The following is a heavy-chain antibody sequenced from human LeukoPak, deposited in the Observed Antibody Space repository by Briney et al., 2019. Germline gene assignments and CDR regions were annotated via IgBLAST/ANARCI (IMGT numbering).Heavy chain of an antibody. J-gene: IGHJ6*03. V-gene: IGHV4-61*08. Sequence: PSETLSLTCTVSGVSINSDAYFWSWIRQPPGKGLEWIGYIYHSGNTNYNPSLKSRVTISVDTSKNQFSLKLSSVTAADTAVYYCARGSGGQADYYMDVWGKGTTVTVSS. CDR3: ARGSGGQADYYMDV. CDR2: IYHSGNT. D-gene: IGHD2-15*01. CDR1: GVSINSDAYF.